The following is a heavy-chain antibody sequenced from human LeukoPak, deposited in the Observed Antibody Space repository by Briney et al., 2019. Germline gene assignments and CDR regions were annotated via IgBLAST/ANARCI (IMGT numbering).Heavy chain of an antibody. CDR3: ARRYCGSYWDAFDI. CDR2: IYSGGST. D-gene: IGHD1-26*01. V-gene: IGHV3-66*02. CDR1: GFTVSSNY. Sequence: GGSLRPSCAASGFTVSSNYMSWVRQAPGKGLEWVSVIYSGGSTYYGDSAKGRFTISRDNSKNTLYLQMNSLRAEDTAVYYCARRYCGSYWDAFDIWGQGTMVTVSS. J-gene: IGHJ3*02.